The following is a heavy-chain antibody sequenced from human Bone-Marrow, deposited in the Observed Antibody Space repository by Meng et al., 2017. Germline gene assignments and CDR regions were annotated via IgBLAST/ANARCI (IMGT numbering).Heavy chain of an antibody. D-gene: IGHD1-26*01. Sequence: GGSLRLSCAASGFTFSSYAMHWVRQAPGKGLEWVAVISYDGSNKYYADSVEGRFTISRDNSKNTLYLQMNSLRAEDTAVYYCARGHDSGSYYFTAFDIWGQGTMVTVSS. J-gene: IGHJ3*02. V-gene: IGHV3-30*01. CDR2: ISYDGSNK. CDR3: ARGHDSGSYYFTAFDI. CDR1: GFTFSSYA.